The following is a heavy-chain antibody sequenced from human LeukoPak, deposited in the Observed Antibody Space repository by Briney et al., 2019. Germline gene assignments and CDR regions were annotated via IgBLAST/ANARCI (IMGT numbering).Heavy chain of an antibody. CDR3: ARRGYSYGYDY. CDR1: GYTFTSYG. V-gene: IGHV5-51*01. Sequence: ASVKVSCKASGYTFTSYGISWVRQAPGQGLEWMGIIYPGDSDTRYSPSFQGQVTISADKSISTAYLQWSSLKASDTAMYYCARRGYSYGYDYWGQGTLVTVSS. CDR2: IYPGDSDT. D-gene: IGHD5-18*01. J-gene: IGHJ4*02.